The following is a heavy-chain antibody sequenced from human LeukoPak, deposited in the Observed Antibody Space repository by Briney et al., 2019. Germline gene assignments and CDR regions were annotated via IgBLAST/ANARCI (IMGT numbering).Heavy chain of an antibody. CDR2: IIPIFGTA. CDR1: GYTFTNYA. V-gene: IGHV1-69*13. Sequence: SVKVSCKASGYTFTNYAMNWVRQAPGQGLEWMGGIIPIFGTANYAQKFQGRVTITADESTSTAYMELSSLRSEDTAVYYCAVQPDYGDYLEQFDYWGQGTLVTVSS. CDR3: AVQPDYGDYLEQFDY. J-gene: IGHJ4*02. D-gene: IGHD4-17*01.